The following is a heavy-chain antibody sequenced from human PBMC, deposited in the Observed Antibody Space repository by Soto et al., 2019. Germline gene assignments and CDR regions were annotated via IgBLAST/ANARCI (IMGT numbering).Heavy chain of an antibody. CDR3: ARTGSGGWFDP. CDR1: GYTCTNYG. CDR2: ISAYNGNR. Sequence: QVQLVQSGAEVKKPGASVKVSCKASGYTCTNYGISWVRQAPGQGLEWMGWISAYNGNRNYAQKLQDRVTMTTDTSTNTAYMELRSLRSDDTAVYFCARTGSGGWFDPCGQGTLVTVSP. D-gene: IGHD2-15*01. J-gene: IGHJ5*02. V-gene: IGHV1-18*01.